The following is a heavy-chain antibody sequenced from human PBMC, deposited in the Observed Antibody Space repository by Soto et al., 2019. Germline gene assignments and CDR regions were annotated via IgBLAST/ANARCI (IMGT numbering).Heavy chain of an antibody. Sequence: SETLSLTCAVYGGSFSGYYWSWIRQPPGKGLEWIGEINHSGSTNYNPSLKSRVTISVDTSKNQFSLKLSSVTAADTAVYYCAREFYPSMVRGGGGYYYMDVWGKGTTVT. J-gene: IGHJ6*03. CDR1: GGSFSGYY. D-gene: IGHD3-10*01. CDR3: AREFYPSMVRGGGGYYYMDV. V-gene: IGHV4-34*01. CDR2: INHSGST.